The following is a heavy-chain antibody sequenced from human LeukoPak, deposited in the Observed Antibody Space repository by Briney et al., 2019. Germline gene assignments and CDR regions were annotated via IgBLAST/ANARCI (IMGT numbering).Heavy chain of an antibody. V-gene: IGHV4-34*01. CDR3: ARRLYSSSWSPGYWFDP. CDR1: GGSFSGYY. Sequence: SETLSLTCAVYGGSFSGYYWSWIRQPPGKGLEWIGEINHSGSTNYNPSLKSRVTISVDTSKNQFSLKLSSVTAADTAVYYWARRLYSSSWSPGYWFDPWGQGTLVTVSS. CDR2: INHSGST. J-gene: IGHJ5*02. D-gene: IGHD6-13*01.